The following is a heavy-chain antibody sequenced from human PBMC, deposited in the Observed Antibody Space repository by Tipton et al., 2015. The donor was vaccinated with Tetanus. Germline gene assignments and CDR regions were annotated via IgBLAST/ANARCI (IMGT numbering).Heavy chain of an antibody. J-gene: IGHJ5*02. CDR1: GYTFTGYY. D-gene: IGHD6-19*01. CDR3: ARVFIAVAGHNWFGP. Sequence: QSGAEVRKPGASVKVSCKASGYTFTGYYMHWVRQAPGQGLEWMGIINPSGGSTSYAQKFQGRVTMTRDTSTSTVYMELSSLRSEDTAVYYCARVFIAVAGHNWFGPWGQGTLVTVSS. V-gene: IGHV1-46*01. CDR2: INPSGGST.